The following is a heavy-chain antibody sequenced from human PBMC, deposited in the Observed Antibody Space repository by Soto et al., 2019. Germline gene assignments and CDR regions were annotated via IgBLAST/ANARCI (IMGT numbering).Heavy chain of an antibody. Sequence: ASVKVCCEASGYTFTYRYLHWVRQAPGQALEWMGWITPFNGNTNYAQKFQDRVTITRDRSMSTAYMELSSLRSEDTAMYYCARSRDVGSWWAFDIWGQGTMVTVSS. CDR3: ARSRDVGSWWAFDI. V-gene: IGHV1-45*02. D-gene: IGHD2-15*01. J-gene: IGHJ3*02. CDR1: GYTFTYRY. CDR2: ITPFNGNT.